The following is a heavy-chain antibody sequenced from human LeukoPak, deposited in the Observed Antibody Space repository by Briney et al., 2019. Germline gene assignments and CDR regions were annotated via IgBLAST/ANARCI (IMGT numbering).Heavy chain of an antibody. D-gene: IGHD3-9*01. CDR2: IWYDGSNK. V-gene: IGHV3-33*01. CDR1: GFTFSSYG. J-gene: IGHJ4*02. CDR3: ASDNFDILTGEGDYFDN. Sequence: GGSLRLSCAASGFTFSSYGMHWVRQAPGKGLEWVAVIWYDGSNKYYADFVKGRFTISRDNAKNTVYLQMNSLRPEDTAVYYCASDNFDILTGEGDYFDNWGQGTLVTVSS.